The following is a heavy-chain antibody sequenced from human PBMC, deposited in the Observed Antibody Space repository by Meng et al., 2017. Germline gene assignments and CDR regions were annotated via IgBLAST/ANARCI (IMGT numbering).Heavy chain of an antibody. J-gene: IGHJ4*02. Sequence: GESLKISCTASGFTFSDSHIHWVRQASGKGLEWIGHIRSKAGNYATEYAASVRGRFTISRDDSESTAYLQMNSLKTEDTAVYYCSRQTESTHDYWGQGTLVTFSS. CDR1: GFTFSDSH. V-gene: IGHV3-73*01. CDR2: IRSKAGNYAT. CDR3: SRQTESTHDY.